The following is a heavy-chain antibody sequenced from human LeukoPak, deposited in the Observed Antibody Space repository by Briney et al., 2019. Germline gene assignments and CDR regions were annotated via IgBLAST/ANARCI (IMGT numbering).Heavy chain of an antibody. V-gene: IGHV4-39*07. J-gene: IGHJ4*02. CDR2: IYYSGST. Sequence: SETLSLTCTVSGGSISSSSYYWGWIRQPPGKGLEWIGSIYYSGSTYYNPSLKSRVTISVDTSKNQFSLKLSSVTAADTAVYYCARGMSYLPFYFDYWGQGTLVTVSS. CDR3: ARGMSYLPFYFDY. D-gene: IGHD3-10*01. CDR1: GGSISSSSYY.